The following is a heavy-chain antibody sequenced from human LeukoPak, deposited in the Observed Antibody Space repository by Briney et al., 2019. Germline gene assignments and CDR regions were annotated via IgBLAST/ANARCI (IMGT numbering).Heavy chain of an antibody. CDR1: GFTFSSYA. J-gene: IGHJ4*02. CDR3: AKVGIQLWIFDY. Sequence: QTGGSLRLSCAASGFTFSSYAMSWVPQAPGKGLEWVSAISGSGGSTYYADSVKGRFTISRDNSKNTLYLQMNSLRAEDTAVYYCAKVGIQLWIFDYWGQGRLVTVSS. V-gene: IGHV3-23*01. D-gene: IGHD5-18*01. CDR2: ISGSGGST.